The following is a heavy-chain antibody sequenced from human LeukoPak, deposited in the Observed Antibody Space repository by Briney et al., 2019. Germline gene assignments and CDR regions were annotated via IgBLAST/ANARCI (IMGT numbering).Heavy chain of an antibody. J-gene: IGHJ4*02. CDR1: GVSISSDY. D-gene: IGHD1-26*01. Sequence: SETLSLTCTVSGVSISSDYWSWIRLPPGKGLEWIGYIYYSGSSNYNPSLKSRVTMSVDTSKNQFSLKLTSVTAADTAVYFCARLGSYHDFWGQGALVTVSS. CDR2: IYYSGSS. V-gene: IGHV4-59*08. CDR3: ARLGSYHDF.